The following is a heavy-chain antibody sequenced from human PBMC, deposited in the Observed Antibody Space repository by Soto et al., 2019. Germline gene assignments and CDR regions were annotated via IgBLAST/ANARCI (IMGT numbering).Heavy chain of an antibody. CDR3: ASSGSYDIAWFDP. D-gene: IGHD3-10*01. J-gene: IGHJ5*02. CDR1: RFTFSSYW. Sequence: EVQLVESGGGVVQPGGSLRLSCEASRFTFSSYWMHWVRQAPGKGLVWVSRISADGSDATYAHSVKGRFTISRDNAKNTLYLQMNSLRAEDTAVYYCASSGSYDIAWFDPWGQGTLVTVSS. CDR2: ISADGSDA. V-gene: IGHV3-74*03.